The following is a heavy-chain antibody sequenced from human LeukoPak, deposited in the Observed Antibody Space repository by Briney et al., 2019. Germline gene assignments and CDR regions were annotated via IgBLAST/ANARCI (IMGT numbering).Heavy chain of an antibody. CDR3: AREDVVLVDAVRYYYYGMDV. V-gene: IGHV1-46*01. D-gene: IGHD2-8*01. Sequence: ASVKVSCKASGYNFITYHMHWVRQAPGQGLEWMGIINPSGGSTSYAQKFQDRVTMTRDTSTSTAYMELSSLKSEDTAVYYCAREDVVLVDAVRYYYYGMDVWGQGTTVTVSS. CDR1: GYNFITYH. J-gene: IGHJ6*02. CDR2: INPSGGST.